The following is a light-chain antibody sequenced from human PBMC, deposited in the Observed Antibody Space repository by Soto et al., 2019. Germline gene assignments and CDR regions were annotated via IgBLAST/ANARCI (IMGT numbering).Light chain of an antibody. V-gene: IGKV3-20*01. J-gene: IGKJ2*02. Sequence: EIVLTQSPGTLSLYPGERATLSCRASQSVSSSYLAWYQQKPGQAPRLLIYAASRRAAGIPDRFSGSGSGTDFALTISRLEPEDFAVYYCQQYSRSPPACTFGQGTKLEI. CDR3: QQYSRSPPACT. CDR2: AAS. CDR1: QSVSSSY.